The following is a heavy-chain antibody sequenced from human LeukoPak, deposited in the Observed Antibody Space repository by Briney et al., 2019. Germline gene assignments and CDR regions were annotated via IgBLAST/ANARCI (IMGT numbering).Heavy chain of an antibody. CDR1: GGSISSYY. V-gene: IGHV4-4*07. Sequence: SETLSLTCTVSGGSISSYYWSWIRQPAGKGLEWIGRIYTSGSTNYNPSLKSRVTMSVDTSKNQFSLKLSSVTAADTAVYYCAGDSYYYDSSGYLTDWGQGTPVTVSS. CDR2: IYTSGST. J-gene: IGHJ4*02. CDR3: AGDSYYYDSSGYLTD. D-gene: IGHD3-22*01.